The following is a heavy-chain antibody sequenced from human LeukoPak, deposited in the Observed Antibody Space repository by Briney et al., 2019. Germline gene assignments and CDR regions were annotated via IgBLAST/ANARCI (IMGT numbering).Heavy chain of an antibody. J-gene: IGHJ6*02. CDR1: GGSISGYF. D-gene: IGHD3-3*01. V-gene: IGHV4-59*08. CDR2: IQYTGNT. CDR3: ARHKGNYDLVDV. Sequence: SETLSLTCTASGGSISGYFWSWIRQPPGKGLEWIGYIQYTGNTNYNPSLKSRVTMSVDTSKNHFSLKLSSVTAADTAVYYCARHKGNYDLVDVWGQGTTVTVSS.